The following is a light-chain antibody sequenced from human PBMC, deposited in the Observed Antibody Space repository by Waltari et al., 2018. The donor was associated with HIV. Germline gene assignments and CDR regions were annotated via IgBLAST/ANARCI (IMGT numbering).Light chain of an antibody. CDR1: QSVSSSY. CDR3: HQYGSSPRT. CDR2: GAS. Sequence: EIVLTQSPGTLSLSPGERATLSCRASQSVSSSYLAWYQQKPGQAPRLLIYGASSRATGIPDRFSGSGSGTDFTLTISRREPEDFAVYYCHQYGSSPRTFGQGTKLEIK. J-gene: IGKJ2*02. V-gene: IGKV3-20*01.